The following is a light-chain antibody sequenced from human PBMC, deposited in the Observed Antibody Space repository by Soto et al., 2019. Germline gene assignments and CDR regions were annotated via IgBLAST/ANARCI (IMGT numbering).Light chain of an antibody. CDR3: QQFYTYPLP. V-gene: IGKV1-13*02. Sequence: AIQLTQSPSSLSASVGDRVTITCRASQGVSSALAWYQQKPGRPPKLLIYDVSTLEGGVPSRFGGSGSGTDFTLTISSLQPGDFATYYCQQFYTYPLPFGGGTRVEI. CDR1: QGVSSA. J-gene: IGKJ4*01. CDR2: DVS.